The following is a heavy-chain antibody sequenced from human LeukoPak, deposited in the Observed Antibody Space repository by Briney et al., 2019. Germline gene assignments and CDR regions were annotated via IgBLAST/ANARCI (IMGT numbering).Heavy chain of an antibody. V-gene: IGHV1-69*04. J-gene: IGHJ4*02. CDR3: ARGYPKMSYYYDSSGSMYYFDY. CDR1: GGTFSSYA. CDR2: IIPILGIA. Sequence: SVKVSCKASGGTFSSYAISWVRQAPGQGLEWMGRIIPILGIANYAQKFQGRVTITADKSTSTACMELSSLRSEDTAVYYCARGYPKMSYYYDSSGSMYYFDYWGQGTLVTVSS. D-gene: IGHD3-22*01.